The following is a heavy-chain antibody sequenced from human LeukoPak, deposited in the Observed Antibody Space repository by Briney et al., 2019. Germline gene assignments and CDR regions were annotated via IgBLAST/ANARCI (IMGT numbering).Heavy chain of an antibody. CDR1: GGSISSYY. J-gene: IGHJ6*02. CDR3: ARGPLEVGQRRNYYYYGMDV. Sequence: PSETLSLTCTVSGGSISSYYWSWIRQPPGEGLEWIGYIYYSGSTNYNPSLKSRVTISVDTSKNQFSLKLSSVTAADTAVYYCARGPLEVGQRRNYYYYGMDVWGQGTTVTVSS. D-gene: IGHD6-25*01. V-gene: IGHV4-59*01. CDR2: IYYSGST.